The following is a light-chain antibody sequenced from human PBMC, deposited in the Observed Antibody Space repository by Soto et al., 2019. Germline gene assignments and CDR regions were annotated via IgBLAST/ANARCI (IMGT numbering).Light chain of an antibody. V-gene: IGKV3-15*01. Sequence: EIVMTQSPATLSVSPGERATLSCRASHSINSHLAWYQQKYGQAPRLLIHDASTRATGFPARFSGRGSGTEFTLTISSLQSEDFAVYWCQQYENWPPTFGQGTKLEIK. J-gene: IGKJ2*01. CDR3: QQYENWPPT. CDR1: HSINSH. CDR2: DAS.